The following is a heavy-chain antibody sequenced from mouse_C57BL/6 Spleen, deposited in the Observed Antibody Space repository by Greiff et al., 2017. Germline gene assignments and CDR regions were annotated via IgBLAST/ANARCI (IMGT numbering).Heavy chain of an antibody. J-gene: IGHJ2*01. CDR2: INPGSGGT. CDR3: ARTGITTVVADY. V-gene: IGHV1-54*01. Sequence: VQLQESGAELVRPGTSVKVSCKASGYAFTNYLIEWVKQRPGQGLEWIGVINPGSGGTNYNEKFKGKATLTADKSSSTAYMQLSSLTSEDSAVYFCARTGITTVVADYWGQGTTLTVSS. D-gene: IGHD1-1*01. CDR1: GYAFTNYL.